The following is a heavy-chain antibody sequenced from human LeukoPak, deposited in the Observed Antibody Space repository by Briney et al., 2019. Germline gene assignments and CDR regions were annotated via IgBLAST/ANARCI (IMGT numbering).Heavy chain of an antibody. Sequence: GGSLRLSCAASGFSSSSYAMHWVRQAPGKGLEWVTLIVYDGSNKYYADSVKGRFTISRDNSKNTLYLQMNSLRAEDTALYYCARATNYYYDSSGYAPDFDYWGQGTLVTVSS. V-gene: IGHV3-30*04. J-gene: IGHJ4*02. D-gene: IGHD3-22*01. CDR1: GFSSSSYA. CDR2: IVYDGSNK. CDR3: ARATNYYYDSSGYAPDFDY.